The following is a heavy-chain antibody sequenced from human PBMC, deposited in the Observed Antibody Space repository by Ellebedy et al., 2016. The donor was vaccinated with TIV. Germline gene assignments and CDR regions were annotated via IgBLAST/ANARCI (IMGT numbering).Heavy chain of an antibody. CDR1: GYTFTSYD. CDR3: ARTKGPGIAAAVRWFDP. J-gene: IGHJ5*02. CDR2: MNPNSGNT. Sequence: ASVKVSCXASGYTFTSYDINWVRQATGQGLEWMGWMNPNSGNTGYAQKFQGRVTMTRNTSISTAYMELSSLRSEDTAVYYCARTKGPGIAAAVRWFDPWGQGTLVTVSS. D-gene: IGHD6-25*01. V-gene: IGHV1-8*01.